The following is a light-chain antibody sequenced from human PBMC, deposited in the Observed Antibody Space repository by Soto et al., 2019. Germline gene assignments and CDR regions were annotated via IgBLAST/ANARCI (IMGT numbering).Light chain of an antibody. Sequence: QSALTQPPSASGSLGQSVTISCTGTSSDVGRYDYVSWFQQLPGRAPELIIYDVSQRTSGVPDRFSGSKSGNTASLTVSGLQAEDEGYYYCVAHAGSSVVFGGGTKVTVL. CDR2: DVS. J-gene: IGLJ2*01. CDR1: SSDVGRYDY. V-gene: IGLV2-8*01. CDR3: VAHAGSSVV.